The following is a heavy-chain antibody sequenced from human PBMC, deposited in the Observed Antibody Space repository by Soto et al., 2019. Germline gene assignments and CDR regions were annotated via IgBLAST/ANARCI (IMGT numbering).Heavy chain of an antibody. CDR2: ISAYNGNT. D-gene: IGHD5-12*01. Sequence: ASVKVSCKASGYTFTSYGISWVRQAPGQGLEWMGWISAYNGNTNYAQKLQGRVTMTTDTYTSTAYMGLRSLRSDDTAVYYCARVSGSEVYWGQGTLVTVSS. V-gene: IGHV1-18*01. CDR1: GYTFTSYG. J-gene: IGHJ4*02. CDR3: ARVSGSEVY.